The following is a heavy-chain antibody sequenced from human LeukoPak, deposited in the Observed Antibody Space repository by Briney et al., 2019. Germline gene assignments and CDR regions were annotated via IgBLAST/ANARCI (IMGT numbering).Heavy chain of an antibody. CDR1: GFTFSNYD. Sequence: GGSLRLSCAVSGFTFSNYDMQWVRQAPGKGLEWVALIRHDGSNKLHADSVKDRFTISRDNSKNTLYLQMNSLRAEDTAVYYCARGRGYSGYDFFGWFDPWGQGTLVTVSS. J-gene: IGHJ5*02. V-gene: IGHV3-30*02. CDR2: IRHDGSNK. CDR3: ARGRGYSGYDFFGWFDP. D-gene: IGHD5-12*01.